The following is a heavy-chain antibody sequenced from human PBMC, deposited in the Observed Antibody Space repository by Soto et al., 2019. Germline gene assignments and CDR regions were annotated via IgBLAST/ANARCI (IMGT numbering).Heavy chain of an antibody. V-gene: IGHV3-7*05. D-gene: IGHD3-22*01. CDR2: IKQDGSEK. CDR3: ARSYYDSSGYSDAFDT. J-gene: IGHJ3*02. Sequence: QTPGKGPEWVANIKQDGSEKYYVGSVKGRFTISRDNAKNSLYLQMNGLRAEDTAVYYCARSYYDSSGYSDAFDTWGQGTLFTVS.